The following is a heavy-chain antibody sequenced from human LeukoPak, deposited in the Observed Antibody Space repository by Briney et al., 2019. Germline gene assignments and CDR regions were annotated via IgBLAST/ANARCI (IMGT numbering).Heavy chain of an antibody. Sequence: GGSLRLSCAASGFTFSSYSMNWVRQAPGKGLEWVSSISSSSSYIYYADSVKGRFTTSRDNAKNSLYLQMNSLRAEDTAMYYCAREESSSWYGGDWFDPWGQGTLITVSS. CDR2: ISSSSSYI. CDR1: GFTFSSYS. CDR3: AREESSSWYGGDWFDP. V-gene: IGHV3-21*01. D-gene: IGHD6-13*01. J-gene: IGHJ5*02.